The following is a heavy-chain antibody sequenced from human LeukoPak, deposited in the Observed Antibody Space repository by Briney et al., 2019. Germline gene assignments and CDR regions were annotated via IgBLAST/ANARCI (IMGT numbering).Heavy chain of an antibody. D-gene: IGHD1-26*01. J-gene: IGHJ4*02. CDR1: GFTFSSYA. V-gene: IGHV3-30*04. Sequence: HPGGSLRLSCAASGFTFSSYAMHWVRQAPGKGLEWVALISYDGSNKYYADSVKGRFTISRDNSKNTLYLQMNSLRAEDTAVYYCAKVLAGATEFPYWGQGTLVTVSS. CDR2: ISYDGSNK. CDR3: AKVLAGATEFPY.